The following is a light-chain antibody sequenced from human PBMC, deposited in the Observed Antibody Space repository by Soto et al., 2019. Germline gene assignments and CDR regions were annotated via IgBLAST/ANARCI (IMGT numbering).Light chain of an antibody. J-gene: IGKJ2*01. CDR2: LRS. CDR3: MQALQTPYT. V-gene: IGKV2-28*01. CDR1: QSLLHSNGYNY. Sequence: DIVMTQSPLSLPVTPGEPASISCRSSQSLLHSNGYNYLDWYLQKPGQSPQLLIYLRSTRASGVPDRFSGSGSGTDFTLKISRGEAEDVGVYYCMQALQTPYTFGQGTKLEIK.